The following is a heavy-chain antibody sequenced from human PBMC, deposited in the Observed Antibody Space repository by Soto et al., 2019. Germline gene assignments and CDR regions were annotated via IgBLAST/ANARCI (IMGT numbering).Heavy chain of an antibody. D-gene: IGHD6-19*01. CDR3: ARGIAGWYQGRYYYGMDV. CDR2: IYYSGST. J-gene: IGHJ6*02. Sequence: QVQLQESGPGLVKPSETLSLTCTVSGGSVSSGSYYWSWIRQPPGKGLEWIGYIYYSGSTNYNPSLKSRVTISVDTSKNQFSRKLSSGTAADTAVYYCARGIAGWYQGRYYYGMDVWGQGTTVTVSS. CDR1: GGSVSSGSYY. V-gene: IGHV4-61*01.